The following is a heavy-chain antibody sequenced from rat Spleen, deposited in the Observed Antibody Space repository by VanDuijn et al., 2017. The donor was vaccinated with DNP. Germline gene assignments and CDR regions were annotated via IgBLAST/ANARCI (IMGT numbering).Heavy chain of an antibody. D-gene: IGHD1-4*01. V-gene: IGHV5-31*01. Sequence: EVQLVESGGGLMQPGRSLKLSCVASGFTFNNCWMTWVRQAPGKGLEWVASITNTGGSTYYPDSVKARFTISRDNAKNTLYLQMASRRSEDTATYYCARGGLPGYNDWFAYWGQGTLVTVSA. J-gene: IGHJ3*01. CDR3: ARGGLPGYNDWFAY. CDR1: GFTFNNCW. CDR2: ITNTGGST.